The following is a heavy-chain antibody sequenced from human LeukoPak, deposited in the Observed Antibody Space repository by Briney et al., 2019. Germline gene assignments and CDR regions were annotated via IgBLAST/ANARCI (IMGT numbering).Heavy chain of an antibody. J-gene: IGHJ3*02. CDR1: GYTFTSYD. CDR2: MNPNSGNT. Sequence: ASVKVSCKASGYTFTSYDINWVRQATGQGLEWMGWMNPNSGNTGYAQKFQGRVTMTRNTSISTAYMELSSLRSEDTAVYYCAREYDHDNTGYLDPFDIWGQGTRVTVSS. CDR3: AREYDHDNTGYLDPFDI. V-gene: IGHV1-8*01. D-gene: IGHD3-9*01.